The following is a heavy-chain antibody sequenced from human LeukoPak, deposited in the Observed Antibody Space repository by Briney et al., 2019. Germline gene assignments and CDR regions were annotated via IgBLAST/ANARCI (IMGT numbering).Heavy chain of an antibody. V-gene: IGHV4-61*02. CDR1: GGSISSGSYY. CDR3: ARGSSTSFDP. D-gene: IGHD2-2*01. CDR2: IYTSGST. J-gene: IGHJ5*02. Sequence: SQTLSLTCTVSGGSISSGSYYWSWIRQPAGKGLEWIGRIYTSGSTNYNPSLKSRVTISVDTSKNQFPLKLSSVTAADTAVYYCARGSSTSFDPWGQGTLVTVSS.